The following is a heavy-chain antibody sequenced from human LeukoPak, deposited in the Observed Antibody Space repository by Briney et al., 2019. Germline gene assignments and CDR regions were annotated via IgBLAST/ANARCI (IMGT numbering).Heavy chain of an antibody. D-gene: IGHD3-10*01. CDR1: GFTFSIYG. CDR2: IPHDGSNK. Sequence: PGGSLTLSCAVSGFTFSIYGVHWVRQAPGKGLEWVAFIPHDGSNKYRADSVKGRFIISRDNSKNMLYLQMNSLRTEDTAIYYCAKDLGPYYISGSQCDNWGQGILVIVSS. CDR3: AKDLGPYYISGSQCDN. J-gene: IGHJ4*02. V-gene: IGHV3-30*02.